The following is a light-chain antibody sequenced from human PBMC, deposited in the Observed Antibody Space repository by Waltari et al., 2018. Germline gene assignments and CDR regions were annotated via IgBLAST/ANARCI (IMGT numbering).Light chain of an antibody. V-gene: IGKV1-5*03. J-gene: IGKJ2*01. CDR1: QTIGSW. CDR2: KAV. CDR3: QHYIRYPVT. Sequence: DIKMTQSPSTLSASVGDRVTITCRASQTIGSWLAWYQQKPGKDPKLLIYKAVNLESGVPSRFSGGESGIEFSLTISSLQPDDFATYYCQHYIRYPVTFGQGTKLELK.